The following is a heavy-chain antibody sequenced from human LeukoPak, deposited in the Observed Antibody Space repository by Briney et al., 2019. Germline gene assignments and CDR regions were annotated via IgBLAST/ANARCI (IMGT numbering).Heavy chain of an antibody. CDR3: ARQIASAGTAGFDF. V-gene: IGHV4-4*07. CDR1: GGSISSYY. CDR2: IYSTGST. D-gene: IGHD6-13*01. J-gene: IGHJ4*02. Sequence: SETLSLTCTASGGSISSYYWSCIRQPAGKGLEWIGRIYSTGSTNYNPSLKSRVTMSVDTSKNQFSLRLRSVTAADTAVYYCARQIASAGTAGFDFWGQGALVTVSS.